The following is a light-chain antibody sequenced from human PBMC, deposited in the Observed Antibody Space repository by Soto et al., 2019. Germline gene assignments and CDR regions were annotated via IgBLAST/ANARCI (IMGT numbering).Light chain of an antibody. J-gene: IGKJ1*01. CDR1: PSVSSN. V-gene: IGKV3-15*01. CDR3: QQYNNWPWT. Sequence: EIVMTQSPATLSVSPGERATLSCRASPSVSSNLDWYQQKPGQAPRLLIYGASTRATGIPARYSGSGSGTEFALTISVLQSEDFAVYYCQQYNNWPWTFGQGTKVEIK. CDR2: GAS.